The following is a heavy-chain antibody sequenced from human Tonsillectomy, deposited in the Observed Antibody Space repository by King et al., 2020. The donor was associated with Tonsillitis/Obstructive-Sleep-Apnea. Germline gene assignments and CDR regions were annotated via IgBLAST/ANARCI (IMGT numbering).Heavy chain of an antibody. V-gene: IGHV2-5*02. CDR2: IYWDDDK. Sequence: TLKESGPTLVKPTQTLTLTCTFSGFSLSTSGVGVGWIRQPPGKALEWLALIYWDDDKRYSPFLKSRLTITKDTSKNQVVLTMTNMDPVDTATYYCAHGHFTIFGVVNNWFDPWGQGTLVTVSS. J-gene: IGHJ5*02. D-gene: IGHD3-3*01. CDR3: AHGHFTIFGVVNNWFDP. CDR1: GFSLSTSGVG.